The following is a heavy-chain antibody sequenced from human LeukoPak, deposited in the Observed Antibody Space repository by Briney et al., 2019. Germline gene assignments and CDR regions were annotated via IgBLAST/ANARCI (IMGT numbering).Heavy chain of an antibody. CDR1: GFALSSHW. Sequence: GGSLRLSCAASGFALSSHWMTWVRQVPGRGPEWVANVNRDGSETYYLDSVKGRFTIAKDNAKNSLYLQMNSLRAEDTALYHCARNNGMDVWGQGTTVIVSS. CDR2: VNRDGSET. CDR3: ARNNGMDV. V-gene: IGHV3-7*03. J-gene: IGHJ6*02.